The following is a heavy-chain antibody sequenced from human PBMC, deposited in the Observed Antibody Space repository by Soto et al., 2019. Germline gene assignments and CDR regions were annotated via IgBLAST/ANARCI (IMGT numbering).Heavy chain of an antibody. D-gene: IGHD2-2*01. CDR1: GYTFTSYG. CDR3: ARAEDIVVVPAAMESISPTPNWFDP. V-gene: IGHV1-18*01. CDR2: ISAYNGNT. Sequence: QVQLVQSGAEVKKPGASVKVSCKASGYTFTSYGISWVRQAPGQGLEWMGWISAYNGNTNYAQKLQGRVTMTTDTPPSTAYMELRSLRSDDTAVYYCARAEDIVVVPAAMESISPTPNWFDPWGQGTLVTVSS. J-gene: IGHJ5*02.